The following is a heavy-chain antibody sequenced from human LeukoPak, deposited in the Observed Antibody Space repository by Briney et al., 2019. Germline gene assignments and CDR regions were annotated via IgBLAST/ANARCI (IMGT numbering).Heavy chain of an antibody. CDR1: GFAFDDYA. J-gene: IGHJ3*02. Sequence: AGGSLRLSCAASGFAFDDYAMHWVRQAPGKGLEWVSGISWNSGSIGYADSVKGRFTISRDNVKNSLYLQMNSLRAEDTALYYCAKDRIRAFDIWGQGTMVTVSS. CDR3: AKDRIRAFDI. V-gene: IGHV3-9*01. CDR2: ISWNSGSI. D-gene: IGHD3-3*01.